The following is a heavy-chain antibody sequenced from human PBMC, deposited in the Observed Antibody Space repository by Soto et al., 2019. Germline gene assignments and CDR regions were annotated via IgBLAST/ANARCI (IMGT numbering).Heavy chain of an antibody. CDR3: AKRAATQTVGRSGYYYYYYGMDV. D-gene: IGHD6-25*01. V-gene: IGHV3-23*01. J-gene: IGHJ6*02. CDR2: ISGSGGST. Sequence: PGGSLRLSCAASGFTFSSYAMSWVRQAPGKGLEWVSAISGSGGSTYYADSVKGRFTISRDNSKNTLYLQMNSLRAEDTAVYYCAKRAATQTVGRSGYYYYYYGMDVWGQGTTVTVSS. CDR1: GFTFSSYA.